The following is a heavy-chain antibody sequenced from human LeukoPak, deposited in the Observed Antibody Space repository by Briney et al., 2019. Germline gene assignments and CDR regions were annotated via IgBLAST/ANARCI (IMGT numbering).Heavy chain of an antibody. CDR3: ARYHWDWSVDFGDYYYGMDV. V-gene: IGHV3-7*01. D-gene: IGHD3-3*01. CDR1: GFTFSSYW. J-gene: IGHJ6*02. Sequence: GGSLRLSCAASGFTFSSYWMSWVRQAPGKGLEGVAHIKQDGSEKYYVDSVKGRFTISRDNAKNSLYLQMNSLRAEDTAVYYCARYHWDWSVDFGDYYYGMDVWGQGTTVTVSS. CDR2: IKQDGSEK.